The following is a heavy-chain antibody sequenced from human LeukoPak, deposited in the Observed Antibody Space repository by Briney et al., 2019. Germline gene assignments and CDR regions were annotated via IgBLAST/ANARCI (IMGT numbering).Heavy chain of an antibody. V-gene: IGHV1-46*01. CDR2: INPTGGST. Sequence: ASVTVSCKASGYTFTSYYMHWARQAPGQGLEWMGLINPTGGSTGYAQKFQGRVTMTRDMSTSTDYMELSSLRSDDTAVYYCARSGRGTHYYFDYWGQGTLVTVSS. D-gene: IGHD1-26*01. J-gene: IGHJ4*02. CDR3: ARSGRGTHYYFDY. CDR1: GYTFTSYY.